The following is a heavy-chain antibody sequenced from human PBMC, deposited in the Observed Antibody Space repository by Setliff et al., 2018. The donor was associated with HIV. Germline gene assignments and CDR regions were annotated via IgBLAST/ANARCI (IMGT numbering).Heavy chain of an antibody. CDR1: GFIFSNYA. V-gene: IGHV3-23*01. D-gene: IGHD3-16*02. Sequence: GGSLRLSCAASGFIFSNYALSWVRQAPGRGLEYISAISGSGGRTYHADSVKDRFTISGDNSKNTVYLQMNSLRVEDTAVYYCARELYREWDYWGQGTLVTVSS. CDR2: ISGSGGRT. CDR3: ARELYREWDY. J-gene: IGHJ4*02.